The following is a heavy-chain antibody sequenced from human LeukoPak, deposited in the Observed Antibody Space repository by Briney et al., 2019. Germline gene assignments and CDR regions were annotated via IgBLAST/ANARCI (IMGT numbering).Heavy chain of an antibody. CDR1: GFTFSHYG. CDR3: AKEIDTSGYSPFDY. D-gene: IGHD3-22*01. J-gene: IGHJ4*02. Sequence: GGSLRLSCAASGFTFSHYGMLWVRQAPGKGLEWVAFIRYDGSNKYYVNAVRGRFTISRDNSKDTLYLQMNSLRAEDTAVYYCAKEIDTSGYSPFDYWGQGTLVTVSS. V-gene: IGHV3-30*02. CDR2: IRYDGSNK.